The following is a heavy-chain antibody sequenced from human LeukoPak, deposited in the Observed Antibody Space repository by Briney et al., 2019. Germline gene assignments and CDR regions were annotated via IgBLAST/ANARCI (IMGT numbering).Heavy chain of an antibody. CDR2: ISNSGSTI. J-gene: IGHJ3*02. V-gene: IGHV3-11*04. CDR1: GFTFSDYY. Sequence: GGSLRLSCAASGFTFSDYYMSWIRQAPGKGLEWVSYISNSGSTIYYADPVKGRFTISRDNAKNSLYLQMNSLRAEDTAVYYCARGYELLLMGDAFDIWGQGTMVTVSS. D-gene: IGHD2-15*01. CDR3: ARGYELLLMGDAFDI.